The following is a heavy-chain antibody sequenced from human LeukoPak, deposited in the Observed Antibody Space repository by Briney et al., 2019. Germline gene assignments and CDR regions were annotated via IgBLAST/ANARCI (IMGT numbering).Heavy chain of an antibody. CDR1: RGSLSDYY. J-gene: IGHJ4*02. V-gene: IGHV4-34*01. CDR2: SNISGST. D-gene: IGHD6-13*01. CDR3: ARVGVAAAN. Sequence: DPLSLTCALHRGSLSDYYGSSVRQPPGKSLDLIGDSNISGSTNYNPSLNSRVTLSVNTSKNQFSLKLSSVTAADTAVYYCARVGVAAANWGQGTLVTVSS.